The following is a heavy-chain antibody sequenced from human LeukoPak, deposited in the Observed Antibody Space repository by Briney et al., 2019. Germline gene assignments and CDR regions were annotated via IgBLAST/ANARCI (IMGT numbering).Heavy chain of an antibody. CDR1: EYTFNIYD. J-gene: IGHJ4*02. CDR3: AVHLPGDYLDR. CDR2: MNPDSGNT. Sequence: RASVKVSCTASEYTFNIYDINWVRQATGEGLEWMGWMNPDSGNTGFAQKFQGRVTMTRNTSITTAYMELSSLRSEDTAVYYCAVHLPGDYLDRWGQGTLVTVSS. V-gene: IGHV1-8*01.